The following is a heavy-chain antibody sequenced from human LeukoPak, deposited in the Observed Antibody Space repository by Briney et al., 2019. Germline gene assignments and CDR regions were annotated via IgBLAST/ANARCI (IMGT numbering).Heavy chain of an antibody. CDR1: GYTFTSYY. D-gene: IGHD2-2*01. J-gene: IGHJ4*02. CDR3: ARSCSSTCCKYYFDY. Sequence: GASVKVSCKASGYTFTSYYMHWVRQAPGQGLEWMGIINPSGGSTSYAQKFQGRVTMTRDMSTSTVYMELSSLRSEDTAVYYCARSCSSTCCKYYFDYWGQGTLVTVSS. CDR2: INPSGGST. V-gene: IGHV1-46*01.